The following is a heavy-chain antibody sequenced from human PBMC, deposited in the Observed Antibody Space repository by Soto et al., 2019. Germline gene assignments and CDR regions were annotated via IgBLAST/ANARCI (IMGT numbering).Heavy chain of an antibody. CDR1: GFSLSTSGVG. V-gene: IGHV2-5*02. CDR2: IYWDDDK. Sequence: SGPTLVNPTQTLTLTCTFSGFSLSTSGVGVGWIRQPPGKALEWLALIYWDDDKRYSPSLKSRLTITKDTSKNQVVLTMTNMDPVDTATYYCARHVLGYCSGGSCYPFDYWGQGTLVTVPS. D-gene: IGHD2-15*01. CDR3: ARHVLGYCSGGSCYPFDY. J-gene: IGHJ4*02.